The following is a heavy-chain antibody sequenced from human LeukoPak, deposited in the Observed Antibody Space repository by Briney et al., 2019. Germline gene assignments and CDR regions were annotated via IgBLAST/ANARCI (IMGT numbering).Heavy chain of an antibody. V-gene: IGHV4-39*01. CDR1: GGSISSNSYY. CDR2: MYYSGST. CDR3: ARHRGYYYYYMDV. J-gene: IGHJ6*03. Sequence: SETLSLTCTVSGGSISSNSYYWGWIRQPPGEGLEWIGSMYYSGSTYYNPSLKSRVTISVDTSKNQFSLKLSPVTAADTAVYYCARHRGYYYYYMDVWGKGTTVTISS.